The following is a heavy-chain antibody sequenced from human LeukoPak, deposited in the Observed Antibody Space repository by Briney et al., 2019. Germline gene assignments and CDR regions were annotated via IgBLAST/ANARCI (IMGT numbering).Heavy chain of an antibody. Sequence: GGSLRLSCAASGFTFTNNALSWFRQAPGKGLEWVSDIRGGGDTYYAESVKGRFTISRDNSKNTLYLQMNSLRGEDTALYYASGHGSNSYWGQGTLVTVSS. CDR2: IRGGGDT. CDR1: GFTFTNNA. D-gene: IGHD6-13*01. V-gene: IGHV3-23*01. CDR3: SGHGSNSY. J-gene: IGHJ4*02.